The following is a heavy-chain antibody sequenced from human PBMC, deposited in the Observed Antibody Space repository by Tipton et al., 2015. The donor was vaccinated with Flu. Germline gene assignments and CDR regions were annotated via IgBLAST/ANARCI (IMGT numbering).Heavy chain of an antibody. CDR3: ARDSDIVVDNWFDP. D-gene: IGHD2-15*01. J-gene: IGHJ5*02. CDR2: SYTSGST. Sequence: TLSLTCTVSGGSISSYYWSWIRQPAGKGLEWIGRSYTSGSTNSNHSLKSRVTMSVDTSKNQFSLKLSSVTAADTAVYYCARDSDIVVDNWFDPWGQGTLVTVSS. V-gene: IGHV4-4*07. CDR1: GGSISSYY.